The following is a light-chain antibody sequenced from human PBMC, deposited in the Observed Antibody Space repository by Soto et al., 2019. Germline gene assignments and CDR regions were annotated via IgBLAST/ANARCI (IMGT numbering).Light chain of an antibody. V-gene: IGLV3-21*02. Sequence: SYELTQPPSVSVAPGQTAMIACGGNNIGSKSVHWYRQQKPGQAPVLVVYDDSDRPSRIPERFSGSNSGNAATLTISRVDAGDEADYYCQVWDNYRAMFGGGTKPTVL. CDR1: NIGSKS. CDR2: DDS. CDR3: QVWDNYRAM. J-gene: IGLJ3*02.